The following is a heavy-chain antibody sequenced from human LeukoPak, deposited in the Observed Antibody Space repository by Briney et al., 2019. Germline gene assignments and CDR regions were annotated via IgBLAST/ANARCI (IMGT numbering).Heavy chain of an antibody. D-gene: IGHD2-2*01. J-gene: IGHJ6*03. Sequence: SETLSLTCTVSGYSISSGYYWGWIRQPPGKGLEWIGSIYHSGSTYYNPSLKSRVTISVDTSKNQFSLKLSSVTAADTAVYYCARDYVASSTSVWSYYYLDVWGKGTTVTVSS. CDR3: ARDYVASSTSVWSYYYLDV. V-gene: IGHV4-38-2*02. CDR1: GYSISSGYY. CDR2: IYHSGST.